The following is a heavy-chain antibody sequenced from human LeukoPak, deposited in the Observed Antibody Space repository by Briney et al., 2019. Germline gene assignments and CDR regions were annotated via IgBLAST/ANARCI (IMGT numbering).Heavy chain of an antibody. CDR3: AKVRYSSGWFFDY. CDR2: ISGSGGST. D-gene: IGHD6-19*01. V-gene: IGHV3-23*01. CDR1: GFTFSNAW. J-gene: IGHJ4*02. Sequence: GGSLRLSCAASGFTFSNAWMSWVRQAPGKGLEWVSAISGSGGSTYYADSVKGRFTISRDNSKNTLYLQMNSLRAEDTAVYYCAKVRYSSGWFFDYWGQGTLVTVSS.